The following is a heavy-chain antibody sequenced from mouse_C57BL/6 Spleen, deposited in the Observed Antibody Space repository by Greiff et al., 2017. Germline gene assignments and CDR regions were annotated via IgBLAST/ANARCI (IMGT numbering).Heavy chain of an antibody. V-gene: IGHV1-64*01. J-gene: IGHJ2*01. CDR2: IHPNSGST. Sequence: QVQLQQPGADLVKPGASVKFSCAASGYTFTSYWMPWVQQSPGQGLEWIGMIHPNSGSTNYNEKFKSKATLTEDKSSSTAYMQLSSLTSEDSAVYYCARNDYYFDYWGQGTTLTVSS. CDR1: GYTFTSYW. D-gene: IGHD2-4*01. CDR3: ARNDYYFDY.